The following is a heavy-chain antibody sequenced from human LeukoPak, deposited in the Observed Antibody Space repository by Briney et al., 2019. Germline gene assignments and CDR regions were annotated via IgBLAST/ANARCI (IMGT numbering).Heavy chain of an antibody. CDR2: INQDGSEK. J-gene: IGHJ1*01. D-gene: IGHD6-19*01. CDR3: ARADGVGVATPYFQH. V-gene: IGHV3-7*01. Sequence: GGSLRLSCAASGFTFSDYWVSWVRQAPGKGLEWVANINQDGSEKHYLDSVRGRFTISRDNAKNSLYLQMNSLRAEDTAVYYCARADGVGVATPYFQHWGKDTLVTVSS. CDR1: GFTFSDYW.